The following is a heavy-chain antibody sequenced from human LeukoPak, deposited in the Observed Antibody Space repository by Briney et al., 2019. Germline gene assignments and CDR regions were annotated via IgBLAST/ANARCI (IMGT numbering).Heavy chain of an antibody. D-gene: IGHD3-22*01. CDR1: GGSISGYY. Sequence: PSEALSLTCTVSGGSISGYYWSWIRQSPGRALEWIGYIYVSGATGYNPSLESRVSISEDTSKNQFSLRLSSVTAADTAVYFCARHPPEYYDSSGFAFDLWGQGTMVTVSS. CDR3: ARHPPEYYDSSGFAFDL. J-gene: IGHJ3*01. V-gene: IGHV4-59*08. CDR2: IYVSGAT.